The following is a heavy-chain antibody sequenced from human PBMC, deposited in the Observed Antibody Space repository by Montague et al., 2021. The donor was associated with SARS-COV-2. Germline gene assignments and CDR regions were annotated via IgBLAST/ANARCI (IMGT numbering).Heavy chain of an antibody. D-gene: IGHD1-14*01. Sequence: SETLSLTCTVSGGSISAYYWSWIRQPPGKGLEWIAYMYNSRSSNYNPSLKSRVSISVDTSKGQFSLELTSVTAADTAVYYCAREGIPTPGAEWKILHYHGMDVWGQGTTVTVSS. J-gene: IGHJ6*02. CDR3: AREGIPTPGAEWKILHYHGMDV. CDR2: MYNSRSS. CDR1: GGSISAYY. V-gene: IGHV4-59*13.